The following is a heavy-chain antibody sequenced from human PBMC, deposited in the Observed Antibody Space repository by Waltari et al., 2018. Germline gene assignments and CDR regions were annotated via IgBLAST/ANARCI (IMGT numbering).Heavy chain of an antibody. V-gene: IGHV4-39*01. CDR2: IYYSGST. J-gene: IGHJ4*02. Sequence: QLQLQESGPGLVKPSETLSLTCTVSGGSISSSRYYWGWIRQPPGKGLEWIGSIYYSGSTYYNPSLKSRVTISVDTSKNQFSLKLSSVTAADTAVYYCARISRDYRDFDYWGQGTLVTVSS. CDR1: GGSISSSRYY. D-gene: IGHD4-4*01. CDR3: ARISRDYRDFDY.